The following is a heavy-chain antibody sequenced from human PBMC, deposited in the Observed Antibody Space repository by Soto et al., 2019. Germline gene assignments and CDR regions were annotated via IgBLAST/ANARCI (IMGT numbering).Heavy chain of an antibody. V-gene: IGHV3-74*01. D-gene: IGHD1-1*01. CDR1: GFTFSGSW. CDR3: ARDPTGLVFGY. CDR2: INSDGSST. Sequence: GGSLRLSCEASGFTFSGSWMHWVRQGPGKGLGWVSRINSDGSSTSYADSVKGRFTISRDNAKNTVYLQMRSLRAEDTAVYYCARDPTGLVFGYWGQGA. J-gene: IGHJ4*02.